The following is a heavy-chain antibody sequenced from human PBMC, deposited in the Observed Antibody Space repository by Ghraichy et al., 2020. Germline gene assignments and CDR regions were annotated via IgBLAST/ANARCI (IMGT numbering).Heavy chain of an antibody. J-gene: IGHJ6*02. V-gene: IGHV3-48*02. CDR1: GFTLSSYS. D-gene: IGHD4-23*01. CDR3: ARGSTVVRFYYYDGMDV. CDR2: ITVNGRTI. Sequence: GGSLRLSCVGSGFTLSSYSMNWVRQSPGKGLEWVSFITVNGRTIFYADSVKGRFTISRDNAKNSLSLQLNSLRDEDTAVYYCARGSTVVRFYYYDGMDVWAQGTTVTLSS.